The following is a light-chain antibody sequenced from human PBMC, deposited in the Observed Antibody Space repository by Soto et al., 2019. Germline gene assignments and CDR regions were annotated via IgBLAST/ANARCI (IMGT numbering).Light chain of an antibody. J-gene: IGLJ3*02. V-gene: IGLV1-40*01. Sequence: PSVSGAPWQRVTISCTGSYSNIGAGYEVHWYQQIPGTAPKLLISGHNNRPSGVPDRFFGSKSGTSASLTIIGLQAEDEADYYCQSYDSSLSGSGVFGGGTKVTVL. CDR3: QSYDSSLSGSGV. CDR2: GHN. CDR1: YSNIGAGYE.